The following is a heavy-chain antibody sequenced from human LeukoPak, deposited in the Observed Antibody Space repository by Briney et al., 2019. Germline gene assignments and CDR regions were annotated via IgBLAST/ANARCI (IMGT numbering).Heavy chain of an antibody. Sequence: PGGSLRLSCAASGFTFSSYWMHWVRQAPGKGLVWVSRINSDGSSTSYADSVKGRFTISRDNAKTTLYLQTNSLRAEDTAVYYCARDRGRTYYYDSSGYSYFDYWGQGTLVTVSS. CDR3: ARDRGRTYYYDSSGYSYFDY. J-gene: IGHJ4*02. D-gene: IGHD3-22*01. CDR1: GFTFSSYW. V-gene: IGHV3-74*01. CDR2: INSDGSST.